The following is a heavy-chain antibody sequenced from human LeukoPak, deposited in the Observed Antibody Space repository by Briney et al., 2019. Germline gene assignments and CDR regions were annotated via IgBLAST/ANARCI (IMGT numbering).Heavy chain of an antibody. J-gene: IGHJ6*02. D-gene: IGHD1-1*01. CDR2: IYPGDSDT. V-gene: IGHV5-51*01. CDR1: GYSFTSYW. Sequence: GESLKISCKGSGYSFTSYWIGWVRQMPGKGLEWMGIIYPGDSDTRYSPSFQGQVTISADKSISTAYLQWSSLKASDTAMYYCPRHDWNDDYYYGMDVWGQGTTVTVSS. CDR3: PRHDWNDDYYYGMDV.